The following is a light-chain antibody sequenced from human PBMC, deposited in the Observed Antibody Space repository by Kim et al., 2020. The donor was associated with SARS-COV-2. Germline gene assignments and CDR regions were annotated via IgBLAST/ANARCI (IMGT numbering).Light chain of an antibody. V-gene: IGLV1-44*01. CDR3: AAWDDSLNGRGL. J-gene: IGLJ3*02. CDR1: SSNLGRNT. Sequence: QTVTISRAGGSSNLGRNTVNWYQQFPGAAPKLLIYTDDHRPSGVPDLFSGSKSGTSASLTISGLQAEDEADYYCAAWDDSLNGRGLFGGGTQLTVL. CDR2: TDD.